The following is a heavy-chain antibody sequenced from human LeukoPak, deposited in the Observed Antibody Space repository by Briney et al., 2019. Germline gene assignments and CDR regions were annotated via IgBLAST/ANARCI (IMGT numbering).Heavy chain of an antibody. CDR2: INPDTGDT. CDR1: GYTFTGFY. CDR3: AKSDYDSSDFEFFRH. Sequence: ASVKVSCKASGYTFTGFYVHWMRLAPGQGLEWMGWINPDTGDTNYAQRFQGRVTVTRDTSIDTAYMELTRLTSDDTAVFYCAKSDYDSSDFEFFRHCGQGTLVTVSS. D-gene: IGHD3-22*01. V-gene: IGHV1-2*02. J-gene: IGHJ1*01.